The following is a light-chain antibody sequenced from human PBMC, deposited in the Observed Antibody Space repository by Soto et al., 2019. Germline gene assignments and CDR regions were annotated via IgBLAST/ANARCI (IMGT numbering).Light chain of an antibody. Sequence: DLQMTQSPSSLSASVGDRVTITCQASQDISNYLHWYQQKPGKAPKLLIYDASNLETGVPSRFSGSGSGTDFTFTISSLQPEDIATYYCQQYDNPLTFGGGTKVEIK. V-gene: IGKV1-33*01. J-gene: IGKJ4*01. CDR1: QDISNY. CDR2: DAS. CDR3: QQYDNPLT.